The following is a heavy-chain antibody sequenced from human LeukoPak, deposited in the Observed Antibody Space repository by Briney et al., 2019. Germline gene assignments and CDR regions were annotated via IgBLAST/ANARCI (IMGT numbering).Heavy chain of an antibody. Sequence: SETLSLTCTVSGGSISSGGYYWSWIRQHPGKGLEWIGYIYYSGSTYYNPSLKSRVTISVDTSKNQFSLKLSSVTAADTAVYYCARDRKKNWSGIAVAGNYYYGMDVWGQGTTVTVSS. D-gene: IGHD6-19*01. CDR3: ARDRKKNWSGIAVAGNYYYGMDV. V-gene: IGHV4-31*03. CDR2: IYYSGST. J-gene: IGHJ6*02. CDR1: GGSISSGGYY.